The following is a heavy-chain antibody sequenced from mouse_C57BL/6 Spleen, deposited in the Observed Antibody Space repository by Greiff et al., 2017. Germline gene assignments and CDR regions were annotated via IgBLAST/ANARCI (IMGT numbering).Heavy chain of an antibody. CDR2: IRLKSDNYAT. CDR1: GFTFSNYW. D-gene: IGHD2-2*01. CDR3: TAFGGYDGDWYFDV. V-gene: IGHV6-3*01. Sequence: EVKLMESGGGLVQPGGSMKLSCVASGFTFSNYWMNWVRQSPEKGLEWVAQIRLKSDNYATHYAESVKGRFTISRDDSKSSVYLQMNNLRAEDTGIYYCTAFGGYDGDWYFDVWGTGTTVTVSS. J-gene: IGHJ1*03.